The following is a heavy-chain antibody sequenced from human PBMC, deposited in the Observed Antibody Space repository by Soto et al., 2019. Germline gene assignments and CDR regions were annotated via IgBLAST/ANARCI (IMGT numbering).Heavy chain of an antibody. CDR2: ISGSGGST. V-gene: IGHV3-23*01. J-gene: IGHJ4*02. CDR1: GLTFSSYA. Sequence: EVQLLESGGGLVQPGGSLRLSCAASGLTFSSYAMSWVRQAPGKGLEWVSAISGSGGSTYYADSVKGRFTISRDNSKNTLYLQMNSLRAEDTAVYYCAKGSSGWYERFDYWRQGTLVTVSS. D-gene: IGHD6-19*01. CDR3: AKGSSGWYERFDY.